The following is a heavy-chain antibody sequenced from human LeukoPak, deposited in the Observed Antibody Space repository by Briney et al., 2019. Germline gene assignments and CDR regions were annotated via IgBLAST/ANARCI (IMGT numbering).Heavy chain of an antibody. CDR3: ARHYYYDSSGYYYRAFDI. CDR1: GGSISSGGYS. D-gene: IGHD3-22*01. J-gene: IGHJ3*02. Sequence: PSETLSLTCAVSGGSISSGGYSWSWTRQPPGKGLEWIGYIYYSGSTYYNPSLKSRVTISVDTSKNQFSLKLSSVTAADTAVYYCARHYYYDSSGYYYRAFDIWGQGTMVTVSS. CDR2: IYYSGST. V-gene: IGHV4-30-4*07.